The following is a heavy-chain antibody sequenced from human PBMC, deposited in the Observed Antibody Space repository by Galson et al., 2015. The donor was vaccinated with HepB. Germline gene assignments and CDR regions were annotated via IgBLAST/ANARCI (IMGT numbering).Heavy chain of an antibody. J-gene: IGHJ4*02. CDR3: AKRRRYYYDSTGQLDY. CDR1: GLAFSSYA. D-gene: IGHD3-22*01. CDR2: ISGSGDHT. V-gene: IGHV3-23*01. Sequence: SLRLSCAASGLAFSSYAMNWVRQAPGKGLEWVSAISGSGDHTYYADSVKGRFTISRDNSKNTLTLQMDSLRAEDTAVYYCAKRRRYYYDSTGQLDYWGQGTPVTVSS.